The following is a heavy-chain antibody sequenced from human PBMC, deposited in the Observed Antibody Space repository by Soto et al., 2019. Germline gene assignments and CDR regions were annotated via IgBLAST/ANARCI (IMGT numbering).Heavy chain of an antibody. CDR1: GGTFSSYA. V-gene: IGHV1-69*13. CDR3: ARPDNWNYSGYYYGMDV. D-gene: IGHD1-7*01. Sequence: ASVKVSCKASGGTFSSYAISWVRQAPGQGLEWMGGIIPIFGTANYAQKFQGRVTITADESTSTAYMELSSLRSEDTAVYYCARPDNWNYSGYYYGMDVWGQGTTVTVSS. J-gene: IGHJ6*02. CDR2: IIPIFGTA.